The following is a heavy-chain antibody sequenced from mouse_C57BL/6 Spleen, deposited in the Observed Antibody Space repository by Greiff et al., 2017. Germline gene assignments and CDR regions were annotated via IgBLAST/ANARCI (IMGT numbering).Heavy chain of an antibody. D-gene: IGHD2-1*01. V-gene: IGHV1-62-2*01. Sequence: QVQLQQSGAELVKPGASVKLSCKASGYTFTEYTIHWVKQRPGQGLEWIGWFYPGSGSIKYNEKFKDKATLTADKSSSTVYMELSRMTSEDSAVYFCARHERGYYCNAAWFAYWGQGTLVTVSA. CDR1: GYTFTEYT. J-gene: IGHJ3*01. CDR2: FYPGSGSI. CDR3: ARHERGYYCNAAWFAY.